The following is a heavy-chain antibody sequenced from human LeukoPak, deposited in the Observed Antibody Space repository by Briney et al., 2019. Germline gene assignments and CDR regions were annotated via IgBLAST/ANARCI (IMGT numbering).Heavy chain of an antibody. V-gene: IGHV3-23*01. CDR2: ISGGGVTT. Sequence: PGGSLRLSCAASGFTFSSYAMSWVRQAPGKGLEWVSTISGGGVTTYYADSVKGRLTISRDNTKNSLYLQMNSLRAEDTALYYCAKDMSSLGDLSPFDYWGQGTLVTVSS. CDR1: GFTFSSYA. J-gene: IGHJ4*02. D-gene: IGHD3-16*02. CDR3: AKDMSSLGDLSPFDY.